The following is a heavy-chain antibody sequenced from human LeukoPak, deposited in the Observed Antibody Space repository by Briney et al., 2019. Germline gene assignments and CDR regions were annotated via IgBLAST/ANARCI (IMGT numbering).Heavy chain of an antibody. CDR3: ARDFTNIRGGGYFDN. Sequence: GGSLRLSCVASGFSFSNYGFHWVRQAPGKGLEWVAVIWFDGGKIYYADSVKGRFTISRDNSKNTLYLQMNSLRAEDTAVYHCARDFTNIRGGGYFDNWGQGTLVTVSS. D-gene: IGHD2-15*01. CDR1: GFSFSNYG. CDR2: IWFDGGKI. J-gene: IGHJ4*02. V-gene: IGHV3-33*01.